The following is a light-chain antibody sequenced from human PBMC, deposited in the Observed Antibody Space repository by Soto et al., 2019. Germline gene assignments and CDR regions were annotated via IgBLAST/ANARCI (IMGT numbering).Light chain of an antibody. J-gene: IGKJ5*01. Sequence: DIQMTQSPSTLSASVGDTVTITCRASQTISRWLAWYQQRPGQAPKLLIYDASTVQSGVPSRFSGSGSGAEFTLTISTLQPEDFATYYCQQSYTTPRLTFGQGTRLEIK. V-gene: IGKV1-39*01. CDR1: QTISRW. CDR3: QQSYTTPRLT. CDR2: DAS.